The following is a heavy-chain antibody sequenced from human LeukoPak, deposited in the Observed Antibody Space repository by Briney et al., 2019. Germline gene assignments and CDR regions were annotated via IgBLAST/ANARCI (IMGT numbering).Heavy chain of an antibody. Sequence: PSETLSLTCTVSGGSISSYYWSWIRQPPGKGLEWIGYIYYIGSTNYNPSLKSRVTISVDTSKNQYSLKLSSVTAADTAVYYCASISSGWYYFDYWGQGTLVTVSS. CDR1: GGSISSYY. CDR3: ASISSGWYYFDY. V-gene: IGHV4-59*01. J-gene: IGHJ4*02. D-gene: IGHD6-19*01. CDR2: IYYIGST.